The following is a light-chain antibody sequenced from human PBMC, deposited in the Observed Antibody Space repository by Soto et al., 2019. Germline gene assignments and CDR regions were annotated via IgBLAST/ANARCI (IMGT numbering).Light chain of an antibody. J-gene: IGKJ4*01. V-gene: IGKV3-11*01. CDR2: DAS. CDR3: QQRKSWPVT. CDR1: QSVNTY. Sequence: EIVLTQSPATLSLSPGERATLSCRASQSVNTYLAWYQQKPGQAPRLLIYDASNRATGIPARFSGSGSGTDFTLTISSLEPEDFAVYYCQQRKSWPVTFGGGTKVEIK.